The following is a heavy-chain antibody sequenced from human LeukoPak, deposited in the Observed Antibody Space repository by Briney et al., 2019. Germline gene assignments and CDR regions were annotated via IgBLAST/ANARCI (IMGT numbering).Heavy chain of an antibody. CDR3: AKQLGYCSDGSCYFPY. D-gene: IGHD2-15*01. CDR1: GFTSSDSW. CDR2: INQDGSEK. V-gene: IGHV3-7*03. Sequence: GGSLRLSCAVSGFTSSDSWMSWVRQAPGKGLEWVANINQDGSEKYYVDSVKGRFTVSRDNAKNSVSLQMNSLRAEDTAVYYCAKQLGYCSDGSCYFPYWGQGTLVTVSS. J-gene: IGHJ4*02.